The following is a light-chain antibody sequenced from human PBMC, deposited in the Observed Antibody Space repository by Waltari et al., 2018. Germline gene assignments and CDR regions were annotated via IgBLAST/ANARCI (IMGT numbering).Light chain of an antibody. CDR2: LAY. J-gene: IGKJ1*01. Sequence: DIVMTQSPLSLPVTPGESASISCRSSQSLLHRNGNNYLDWYLQKPGPSPQPRTYLAYXRXXXXXXXXXGXXXXXXXXXXXXXVEAEYVGVYSCMQSLQTLWTFGPGTKVEIK. CDR3: MQSLQTLWT. CDR1: QSLLHRNGNNY. V-gene: IGKV2-28*01.